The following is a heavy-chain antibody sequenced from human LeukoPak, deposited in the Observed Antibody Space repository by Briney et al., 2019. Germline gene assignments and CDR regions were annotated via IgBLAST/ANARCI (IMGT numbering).Heavy chain of an antibody. V-gene: IGHV3-48*04. CDR1: GFTFIGYS. CDR2: ISSSGNNI. D-gene: IGHD5-18*01. J-gene: IGHJ4*02. Sequence: GGSLRLSCAASGFTFIGYSMNWVRQAPGKGLEWVSYISSSGNNIDYADSVKGRFTISRDNAKNSLYLQMVSLRAEDTAVYYCARLRGYSYGYGGYWGQGTLVTVSS. CDR3: ARLRGYSYGYGGY.